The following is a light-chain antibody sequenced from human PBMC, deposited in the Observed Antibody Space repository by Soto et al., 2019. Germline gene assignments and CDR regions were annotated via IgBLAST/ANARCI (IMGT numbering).Light chain of an antibody. V-gene: IGKV3-15*01. CDR1: QSVGSN. CDR3: QQYKTWSSIT. J-gene: IGKJ5*01. CDR2: DAS. Sequence: EIVMTHAPATLSLSPWEIATLSCRASQSVGSNLAWYQQKPGQAPSLLIYDASTRATGIPARFSGSGSGTEFTLTISSLQSEDFAVYHCQQYKTWSSITFGQGTRLEIK.